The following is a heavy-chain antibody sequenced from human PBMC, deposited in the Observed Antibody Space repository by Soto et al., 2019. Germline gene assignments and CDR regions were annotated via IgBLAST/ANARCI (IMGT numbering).Heavy chain of an antibody. Sequence: PSETLSLTCIVSGGSTTSYHWSWIRQFPGKGLEWIAYTSYTGNTNYNPSLKSRVTISLDTSKNQLSLQLTSMTAADTAVYYCARGALNYDLWSGPINGGMDVWGQGTTVTVSS. V-gene: IGHV4-59*01. J-gene: IGHJ6*02. CDR3: ARGALNYDLWSGPINGGMDV. CDR2: TSYTGNT. D-gene: IGHD3-3*01. CDR1: GGSTTSYH.